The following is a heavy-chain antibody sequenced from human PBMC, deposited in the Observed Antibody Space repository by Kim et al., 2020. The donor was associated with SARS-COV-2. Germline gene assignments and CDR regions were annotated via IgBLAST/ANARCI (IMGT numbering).Heavy chain of an antibody. CDR3: VMEPAGPGVAYNWFDP. CDR1: GDSVSSNSAA. D-gene: IGHD3-10*01. J-gene: IGHJ5*02. Sequence: SQTLSLTCAISGDSVSSNSAAWNWIRQSPSRGLEWLGRTYYRSKWYNDYAVSVKSRITINPDTSKNQFSLQLNSVTPEDTAVYYCVMEPAGPGVAYNWFDPWGQGTLVTVSS. CDR2: TYYRSKWYN. V-gene: IGHV6-1*01.